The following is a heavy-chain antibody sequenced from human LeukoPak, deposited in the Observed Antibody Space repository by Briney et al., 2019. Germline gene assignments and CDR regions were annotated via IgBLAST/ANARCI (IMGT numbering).Heavy chain of an antibody. Sequence: GASLRLSCAASGFTFSSYAMSWVRQAPGKGLEWVSAISGSGGSTYYADSVKGRFTISRDNSKSTLYLQMNSLRAEDTAVYYCAGEKLAVAGPFDYWGQGTLVTVSS. J-gene: IGHJ4*02. V-gene: IGHV3-23*01. D-gene: IGHD6-19*01. CDR1: GFTFSSYA. CDR3: AGEKLAVAGPFDY. CDR2: ISGSGGST.